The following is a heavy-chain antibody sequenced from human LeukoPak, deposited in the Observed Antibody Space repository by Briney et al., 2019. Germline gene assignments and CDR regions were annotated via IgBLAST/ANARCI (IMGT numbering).Heavy chain of an antibody. D-gene: IGHD2-8*01. CDR3: ARLTVSTAIDY. J-gene: IGHJ4*02. CDR1: GGSITSYY. CDR2: IYYTGST. V-gene: IGHV4-59*01. Sequence: SETLSLTCTVSGGSITSYYWSWIRQPPGKGLEWIAYIYYTGSTNYNPSLESRVTISVDTSKNQFSLRLSSVTAADTAVYYCARLTVSTAIDYWGQGTLVTVSS.